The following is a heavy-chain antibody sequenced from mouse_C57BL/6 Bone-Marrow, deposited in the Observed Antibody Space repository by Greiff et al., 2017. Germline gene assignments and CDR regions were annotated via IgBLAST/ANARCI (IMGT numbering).Heavy chain of an antibody. J-gene: IGHJ4*01. V-gene: IGHV1-54*01. Sequence: QVQLQHSGAELVRPGTSVKVSCKASGYAFTNYLIEWVKQRPGQGLEWIGVINPGSGGTNYNEKFKGKATLTADKSSSTAYMQLSSLTSEDSAVYFCARRDGNYNYYAMDYWGQGTSVTVSS. CDR2: INPGSGGT. CDR3: ARRDGNYNYYAMDY. D-gene: IGHD2-1*01. CDR1: GYAFTNYL.